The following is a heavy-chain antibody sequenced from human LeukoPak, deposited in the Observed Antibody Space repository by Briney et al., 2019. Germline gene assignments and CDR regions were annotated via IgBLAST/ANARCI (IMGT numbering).Heavy chain of an antibody. J-gene: IGHJ4*02. CDR3: ASGCSSTSCYKYCSGGSCYPLDY. CDR2: INPNSGGT. D-gene: IGHD2-15*01. Sequence: ASVKVSCKASGYTFTGYYMHWVRQAPGQGLEWMGWINPNSGGTNYAQKFQGRVIMTRDTSISTAYMELSRLRSDDTAVYYCASGCSSTSCYKYCSGGSCYPLDYWGQGTLVTVSS. V-gene: IGHV1-2*02. CDR1: GYTFTGYY.